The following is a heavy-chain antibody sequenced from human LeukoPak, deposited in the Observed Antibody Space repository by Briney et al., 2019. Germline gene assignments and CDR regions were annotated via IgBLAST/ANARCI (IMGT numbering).Heavy chain of an antibody. Sequence: SETLSLTCAVYGASLSDYYWSWIRQSPGKGLQWIGEVAHKGPTVYSPTLNRKYNPSLKSRVTMSVDPSKNQFSLKLTSVTVADTAVYYCARESMEEYDFWSGHEYFFDYWGQGTLVTVSS. CDR2: VAHKGPTVYSPTLNR. CDR1: GASLSDYY. V-gene: IGHV4-34*01. D-gene: IGHD3-3*01. CDR3: ARESMEEYDFWSGHEYFFDY. J-gene: IGHJ4*02.